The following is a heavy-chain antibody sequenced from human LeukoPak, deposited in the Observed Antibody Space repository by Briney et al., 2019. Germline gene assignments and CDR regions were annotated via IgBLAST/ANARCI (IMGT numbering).Heavy chain of an antibody. J-gene: IGHJ4*02. CDR2: IYHSGST. CDR3: ARAESGGTTSYYFDY. Sequence: SETLSLTCAVSGCSISSGYYWGWIRQPPGKGLEWIGSIYHSGSTYYNPSLKSRVTISVDTSKNQFSLKLSSATAADTAVYYCARAESGGTTSYYFDYWGQGTLVTVSS. D-gene: IGHD1-7*01. V-gene: IGHV4-38-2*01. CDR1: GCSISSGYY.